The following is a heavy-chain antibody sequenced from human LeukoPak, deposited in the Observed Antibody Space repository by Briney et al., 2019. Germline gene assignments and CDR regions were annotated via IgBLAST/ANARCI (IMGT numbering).Heavy chain of an antibody. Sequence: GGSLRLSCAVSGFTFSSYWMTWVRQAPGKGLEWVASIKEDGSEKYYEDSVKGRFTISRDNAKNSLYLQMNSLRAEDTAVYYCARGNSDYDHDYWGQGTLVTVSS. V-gene: IGHV3-7*02. J-gene: IGHJ4*02. CDR2: IKEDGSEK. D-gene: IGHD5-12*01. CDR1: GFTFSSYW. CDR3: ARGNSDYDHDY.